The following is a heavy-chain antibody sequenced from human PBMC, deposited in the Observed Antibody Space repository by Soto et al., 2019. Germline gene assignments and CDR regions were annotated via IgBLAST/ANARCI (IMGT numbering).Heavy chain of an antibody. CDR3: ARLEYDRKFVNPVGGLHP. V-gene: IGHV4-4*02. CDR1: GASISSSNW. J-gene: IGHJ5*02. Sequence: SETLSLTXTVSGASISSSNWWNWVRQPPGKGPEWIGEIYHSGSTNYNPALQSRVTIGIAHPNNQFSLRLTSVTAADTAMYYSARLEYDRKFVNPVGGLHPWGKGTLVTVCS. CDR2: IYHSGST. D-gene: IGHD3-3*01.